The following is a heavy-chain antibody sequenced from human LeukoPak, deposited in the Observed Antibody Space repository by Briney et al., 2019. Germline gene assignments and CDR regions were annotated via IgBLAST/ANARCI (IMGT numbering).Heavy chain of an antibody. CDR2: IRYDGSNK. V-gene: IGHV3-30*02. CDR1: GLTFSSYG. CDR3: AKGLARVRGVTYYFDY. D-gene: IGHD3-10*01. Sequence: AGGSLRLSCAASGLTFSSYGMHWVRQAPGKGLEWVAFIRYDGSNKYYADSVKGRFTISRDNSKNTLYLQMNSLRAEDTAVYYCAKGLARVRGVTYYFDYWGQGTLVTVSS. J-gene: IGHJ4*02.